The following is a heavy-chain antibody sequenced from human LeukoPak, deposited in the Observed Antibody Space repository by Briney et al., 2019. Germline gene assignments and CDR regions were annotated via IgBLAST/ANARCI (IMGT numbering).Heavy chain of an antibody. CDR2: IIPIFGTA. CDR3: ARDGDYYDSSGYFSLDY. Sequence: GSSVKVSCKASGGTFSSYAISWVRQAPGQGLEWMGGIIPIFGTANYAQKFQGRVTITADESTSTAYMELSSLRSEDTAVYYCARDGDYYDSSGYFSLDYWGHGTLVTVSS. J-gene: IGHJ4*01. CDR1: GGTFSSYA. D-gene: IGHD3-22*01. V-gene: IGHV1-69*01.